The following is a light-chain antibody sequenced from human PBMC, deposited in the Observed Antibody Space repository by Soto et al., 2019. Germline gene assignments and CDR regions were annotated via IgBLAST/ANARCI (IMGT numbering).Light chain of an antibody. CDR3: QQSYTTPFT. CDR1: QSISSY. CDR2: AAS. Sequence: DIQMTQSPSSLSASVGDRVSITCRASQSISSYLNWYQQKPGKAPKLLISAASSLQSGVPSTFSGSGSGTDFTLTISSLQPEDFATCFCQQSYTTPFTFGPGTKVDIK. V-gene: IGKV1-39*01. J-gene: IGKJ3*01.